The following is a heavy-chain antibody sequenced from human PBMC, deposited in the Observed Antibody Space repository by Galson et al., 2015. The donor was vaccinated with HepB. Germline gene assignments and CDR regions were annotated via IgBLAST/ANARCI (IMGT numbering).Heavy chain of an antibody. V-gene: IGHV3-33*01. D-gene: IGHD5-18*01. CDR1: GFTFTSYG. CDR2: IYFDGSNK. Sequence: SLRLSCAASGFTFTSYGMHWVRQAPGKGLEWVTMIYFDGSNKYYADSVKGRFTISRDNSKNTLFLDMNSLRAEDTAVYYCVRSASRTYSSASDNWGQGTLVTVSS. J-gene: IGHJ1*01. CDR3: VRSASRTYSSASDN.